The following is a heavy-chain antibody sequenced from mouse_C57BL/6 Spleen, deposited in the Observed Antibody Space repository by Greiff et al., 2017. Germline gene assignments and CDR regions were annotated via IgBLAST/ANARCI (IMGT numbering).Heavy chain of an antibody. D-gene: IGHD2-4*01. J-gene: IGHJ4*01. V-gene: IGHV1-82*01. Sequence: QVQLQQSGPELVKPGASVKISCKASGYAFSSSWMNWVKQRPGKGLEWIGRINPGDGDTNYNGKFKGTATLTADKSSSSAYMQLISLTSEDSAVYFVARGGLRRDRPYAMDYWGQGTSVTVSS. CDR1: GYAFSSSW. CDR2: INPGDGDT. CDR3: ARGGLRRDRPYAMDY.